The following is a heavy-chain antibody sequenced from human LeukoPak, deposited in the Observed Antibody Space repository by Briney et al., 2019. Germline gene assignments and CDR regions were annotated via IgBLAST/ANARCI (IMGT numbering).Heavy chain of an antibody. Sequence: GGSLRPSCAASGFTFSSYSMNWVRQAPGKGLEWVSSISSSSSYIYYADSVKGRFTISRDNAKNSLYLQMNSLRAEDTAVYYCARSCSSTSCLDYWGQGTLVTVSP. CDR2: ISSSSSYI. CDR3: ARSCSSTSCLDY. V-gene: IGHV3-21*01. J-gene: IGHJ4*02. CDR1: GFTFSSYS. D-gene: IGHD2-2*01.